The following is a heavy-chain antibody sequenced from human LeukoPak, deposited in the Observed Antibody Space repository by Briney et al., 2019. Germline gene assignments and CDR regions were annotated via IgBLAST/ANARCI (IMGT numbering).Heavy chain of an antibody. CDR3: ARVPLTNWDQFRIDC. V-gene: IGHV1-2*02. D-gene: IGHD7-27*01. Sequence: PRASVKVSCKASGYTFTGYYMHWVRQAPGQGLEWMGWINPNSGGTNYAQKFQGRVTMTRDTSISTAYMELSRLRSDDTAVYYCARVPLTNWDQFRIDCWGQGTLVTVSS. CDR1: GYTFTGYY. J-gene: IGHJ4*02. CDR2: INPNSGGT.